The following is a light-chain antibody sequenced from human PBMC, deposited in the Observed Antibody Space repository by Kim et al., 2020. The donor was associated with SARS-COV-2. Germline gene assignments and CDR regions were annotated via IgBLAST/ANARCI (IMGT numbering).Light chain of an antibody. J-gene: IGKJ1*01. Sequence: LAPGERATLSCTASQSVSSSYFAWYQHKPGQAPRLLIYGASTRATGIPDRFSGSGSGTDFTLTISRLEPEDFAVYFCQQYDATPKTFGQGTKV. CDR3: QQYDATPKT. CDR2: GAS. V-gene: IGKV3-20*01. CDR1: QSVSSSY.